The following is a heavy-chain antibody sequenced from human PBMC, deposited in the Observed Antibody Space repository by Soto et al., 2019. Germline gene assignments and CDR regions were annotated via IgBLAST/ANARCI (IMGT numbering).Heavy chain of an antibody. J-gene: IGHJ6*03. CDR3: TRDKVQLERRGDYYYYYMDV. V-gene: IGHV3-49*03. CDR1: GFTFGDYA. D-gene: IGHD1-1*01. CDR2: IRSKAYGGTT. Sequence: GGSLRLSCTASGFTFGDYAMSWFRQAPGKGLEWVGFIRSKAYGGTTEYAASVKGRFTISRDDSKSIAYLQMNSLKTEDTAVYYCTRDKVQLERRGDYYYYYMDVWGKGTTVTVSS.